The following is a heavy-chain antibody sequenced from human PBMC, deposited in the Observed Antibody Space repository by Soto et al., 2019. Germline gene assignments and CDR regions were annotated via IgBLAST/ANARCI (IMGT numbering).Heavy chain of an antibody. CDR2: VSHDGRNT. CDR1: GFTFSDYA. D-gene: IGHD6-19*01. V-gene: IGHV3-30*18. J-gene: IGHJ4*02. CDR3: AKGGRQWLVTSDFNY. Sequence: VQLVESGGGVVQPGRSLRLSCAASGFTFSDYAMHWVRQAPGKGLEWVAVVSHDGRNTHYADSVKGRFTISRDSSTNTVSLEMTSLRAEDTAVYYCAKGGRQWLVTSDFNYWGQGARVPVSS.